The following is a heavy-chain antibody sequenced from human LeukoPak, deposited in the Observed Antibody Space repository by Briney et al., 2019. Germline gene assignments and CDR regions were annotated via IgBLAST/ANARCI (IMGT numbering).Heavy chain of an antibody. D-gene: IGHD3-22*01. J-gene: IGHJ3*02. CDR3: ASLKNYYDSSGYLVTDAFDI. V-gene: IGHV1-2*02. Sequence: EASVKVSCKASGYTFTGYYMHWVRQAPGQGLEWMGWINPNSGGTNYAQKFQGRVTMTRGTSISTAYMELSRLRSDDPAVYYCASLKNYYDSSGYLVTDAFDIWGQGTMVTVSS. CDR1: GYTFTGYY. CDR2: INPNSGGT.